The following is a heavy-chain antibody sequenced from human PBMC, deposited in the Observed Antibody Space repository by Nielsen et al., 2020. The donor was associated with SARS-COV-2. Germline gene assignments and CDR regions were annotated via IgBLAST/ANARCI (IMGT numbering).Heavy chain of an antibody. D-gene: IGHD3-9*01. Sequence: WIRQPPGKGLEWIGNIYYTGSAYYNPSLKSRATISLDKSKNQFSLRLTSVTAADTAVYYCARVGQYYDILTGSHYYFAMDVWGQGTTVTVSS. CDR3: ARVGQYYDILTGSHYYFAMDV. CDR2: IYYTGSA. J-gene: IGHJ6*02. V-gene: IGHV4-39*07.